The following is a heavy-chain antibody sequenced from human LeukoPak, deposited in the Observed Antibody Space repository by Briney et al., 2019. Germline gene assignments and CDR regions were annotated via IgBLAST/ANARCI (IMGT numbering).Heavy chain of an antibody. D-gene: IGHD2-15*01. CDR1: GFTFSGYG. CDR3: AKDRYCSVPDAVSYYYYGMDV. CDR2: ISYDGSNK. V-gene: IGHV3-30*18. J-gene: IGHJ6*04. Sequence: GGSLRLSCAASGFTFSGYGIHWVRQAPGKGLEWVAVISYDGSNKYYADSVKGRFTISRDNSKNTLYLQMNSLRAEDTAVYYCAKDRYCSVPDAVSYYYYGMDVWGKGTTVTVSS.